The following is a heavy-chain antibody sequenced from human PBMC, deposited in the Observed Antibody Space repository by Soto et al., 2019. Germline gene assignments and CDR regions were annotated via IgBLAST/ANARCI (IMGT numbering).Heavy chain of an antibody. Sequence: ASVKVSCKASGYTFAGYYIYWVRQAPGQGLEWLGRINPKGGGTNSAQKFQGRVTMTRDTSISTAYMELTGLKSDDTAVYYCARVWVGASADGLGVWGLGTTVTVSS. CDR3: ARVWVGASADGLGV. V-gene: IGHV1-2*06. CDR2: INPKGGGT. D-gene: IGHD1-26*01. J-gene: IGHJ6*02. CDR1: GYTFAGYY.